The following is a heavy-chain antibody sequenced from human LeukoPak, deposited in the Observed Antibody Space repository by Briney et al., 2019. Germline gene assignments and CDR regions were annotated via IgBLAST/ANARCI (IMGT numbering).Heavy chain of an antibody. CDR3: ARQYYDSSGYYKDQDYYFDY. CDR2: IIPILGIA. CDR1: GYTFTSYG. J-gene: IGHJ4*02. Sequence: SVKVSCKASGYTFTSYGISWVRQAPGQGLEWMGRIIPILGIANYAQKFQGRVTITADKSTSTAYMELSSLRSEDTAVYYCARQYYDSSGYYKDQDYYFDYWGQGTLVTVSS. V-gene: IGHV1-69*04. D-gene: IGHD3-22*01.